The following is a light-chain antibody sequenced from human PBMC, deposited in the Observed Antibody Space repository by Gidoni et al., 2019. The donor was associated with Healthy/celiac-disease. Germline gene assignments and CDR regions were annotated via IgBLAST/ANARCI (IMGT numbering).Light chain of an antibody. V-gene: IGKV3-20*01. CDR3: QQYGSSPNT. CDR1: QSVSSSY. J-gene: IGKJ2*01. CDR2: GAS. Sequence: EIVLTQSPGTLSLSPGERATLSCRASQSVSSSYLAWYQQKPGQAPSLLIYGASSRATGIPDSFSGSGSGTDFTLTISRLEPEDFAVYYCQQYGSSPNTFGQGTKLEIK.